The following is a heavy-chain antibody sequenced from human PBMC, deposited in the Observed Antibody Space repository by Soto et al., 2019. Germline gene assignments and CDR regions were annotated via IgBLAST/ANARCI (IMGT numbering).Heavy chain of an antibody. V-gene: IGHV4-59*01. D-gene: IGHD3-10*02. CDR2: IYYTGNT. CDR3: DS. J-gene: IGHJ4*02. CDR1: GGSLSSYY. Sequence: SETLSLTCTVSGGSLSSYYWSWIRQPPGKGLEWIAYIYYTGNTNYNPSLKSRVTISMDSLRAEDTAVYYCVREFAPGSPNYDSWGLGTLVTVSS.